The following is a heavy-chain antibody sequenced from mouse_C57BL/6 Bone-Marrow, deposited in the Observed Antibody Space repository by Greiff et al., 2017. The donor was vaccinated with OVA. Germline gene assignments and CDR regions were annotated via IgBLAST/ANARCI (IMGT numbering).Heavy chain of an antibody. D-gene: IGHD1-1*01. J-gene: IGHJ1*03. CDR2: IHPNSGST. Sequence: QVQLQQPGAELVKPGASVKLSCKASGYTFTSYWMHWVKQRPGQGLEWIGMIHPNSGSTNYNEKFKSKATLTVDKSSSTAYMQLSSLTSEDSAVYYCARRYYGSLWYYGVWGTGTTVTVST. CDR1: GYTFTSYW. CDR3: ARRYYGSLWYYGV. V-gene: IGHV1-64*01.